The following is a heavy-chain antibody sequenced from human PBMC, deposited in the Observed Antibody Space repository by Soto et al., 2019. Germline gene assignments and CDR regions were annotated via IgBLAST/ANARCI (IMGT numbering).Heavy chain of an antibody. V-gene: IGHV3-33*01. CDR3: ARGQRTTGSTGGDWYFDL. J-gene: IGHJ2*01. CDR2: IWYDGTNK. CDR1: GFTFSSYG. D-gene: IGHD3-10*01. Sequence: QVQLVESGGGVVQPGRSLRLSCATSGFTFSSYGMHWVRQGPGKGLEWVAVIWYDGTNKYYADSVNGRFTISRDDSKRTQDNKRKGRRTENTAVYYCARGQRTTGSTGGDWYFDLWGRGTLVTVSS.